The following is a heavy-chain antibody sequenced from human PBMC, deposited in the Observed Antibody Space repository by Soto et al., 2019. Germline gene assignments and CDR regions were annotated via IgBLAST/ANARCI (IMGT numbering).Heavy chain of an antibody. Sequence: QVPLQESGPGLVTPSETLSLPCIVSGASVTTPTYYWTWIRQPPGQGLEWIGYISNSGSTNYNTSPKSRIALPADTSKNQFSLKLNFVSAADTAVYYCASRNSGGNWLDTWGQGPLVTVSS. CDR1: GASVTTPTYY. D-gene: IGHD2-15*01. J-gene: IGHJ5*02. CDR2: ISNSGST. CDR3: ASRNSGGNWLDT. V-gene: IGHV4-61*01.